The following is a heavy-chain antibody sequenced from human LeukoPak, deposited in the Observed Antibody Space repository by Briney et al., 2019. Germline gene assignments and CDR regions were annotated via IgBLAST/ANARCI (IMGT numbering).Heavy chain of an antibody. D-gene: IGHD2-15*01. CDR3: ARVEVVYMDV. CDR1: GFRFSTYT. J-gene: IGHJ6*03. V-gene: IGHV3-48*01. CDR2: ISRDSSTI. Sequence: PGGSLRLSCAASGFRFSTYTMNWVRQAPGRGLEWISYISRDSSTIHYADSVKGRFIISRDNDKNALFLQMNNLRTDDMAIYYCARVEVVYMDVWGMGTTVTVSS.